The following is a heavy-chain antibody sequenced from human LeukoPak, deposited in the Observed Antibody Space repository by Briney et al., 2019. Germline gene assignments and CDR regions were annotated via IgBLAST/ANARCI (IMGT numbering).Heavy chain of an antibody. Sequence: PGGSLRLSCAASGFIFSSYEMNWVRQAPGKGLRWVSSISNTGNNLYYADSVKGRFTISRDNAKNSLYLQMNSLRAEDTAVYYCARLYCGGDCHIRWGQGTLVTVSS. CDR3: ARLYCGGDCHIR. CDR1: GFIFSSYE. D-gene: IGHD2-21*02. V-gene: IGHV3-48*03. J-gene: IGHJ4*02. CDR2: ISNTGNNL.